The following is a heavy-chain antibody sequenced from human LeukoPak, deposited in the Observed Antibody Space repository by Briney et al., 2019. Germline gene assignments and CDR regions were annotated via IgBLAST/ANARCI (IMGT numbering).Heavy chain of an antibody. J-gene: IGHJ6*04. CDR2: INSDGSTT. CDR1: GFTFSRYW. Sequence: GGSLRLSCAASGFTFSRYWMHWVRQAPGKGLVWVSRINSDGSTTSYADSVKGRFTISRDNAKNSLYLQMNSLRAEDTAVYYCAELGITMIGGVWGKGTTVTISS. D-gene: IGHD3-10*02. CDR3: AELGITMIGGV. V-gene: IGHV3-74*01.